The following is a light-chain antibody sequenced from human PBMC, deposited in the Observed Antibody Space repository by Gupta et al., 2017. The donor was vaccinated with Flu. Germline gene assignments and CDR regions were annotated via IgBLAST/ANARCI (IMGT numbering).Light chain of an antibody. J-gene: IGKJ2*01. CDR3: QQASSYLHT. Sequence: IQMTQSPSTLSASVGDRVTITCRASQSISSWLAWYQQKPGKAPNLLIYAASSLQSGVPSRFSGSGSGTEFTLSISNLQPDDFATYYCQQASSYLHTFGEGTKLEIK. CDR2: AAS. V-gene: IGKV1-5*03. CDR1: QSISSW.